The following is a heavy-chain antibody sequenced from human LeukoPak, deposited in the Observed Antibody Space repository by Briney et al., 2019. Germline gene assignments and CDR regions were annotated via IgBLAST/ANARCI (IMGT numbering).Heavy chain of an antibody. V-gene: IGHV1-18*01. CDR1: DYSFSNLF. D-gene: IGHD2-21*01. CDR3: TRETKGIVVPNDAFDR. Sequence: ASGKVSCKPSDYSFSNLFIIWWRLAAGQRRGWVGWISTYNGNTVYAKQFTRRGTMTTDTFTTTTYMELRSLTSDDTAAHLCTRETKGIVVPNDAFDRWGQGTLVTVSS. CDR2: ISTYNGNT. J-gene: IGHJ3*01.